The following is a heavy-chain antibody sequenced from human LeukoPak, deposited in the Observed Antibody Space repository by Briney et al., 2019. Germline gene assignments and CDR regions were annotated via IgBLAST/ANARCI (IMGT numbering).Heavy chain of an antibody. D-gene: IGHD3-22*01. Sequence: PSETLSLTCTVSGGSTTGWTWIRQPPGKGLEWIGYVYYSGRTSYNPSLKGRVTISVDTSKNQFSLKLSSVTAADTAVYHCARHMTVTYDAFDIWGQGTMVTVSS. CDR1: GGSTTG. CDR2: VYYSGRT. V-gene: IGHV4-59*08. J-gene: IGHJ3*02. CDR3: ARHMTVTYDAFDI.